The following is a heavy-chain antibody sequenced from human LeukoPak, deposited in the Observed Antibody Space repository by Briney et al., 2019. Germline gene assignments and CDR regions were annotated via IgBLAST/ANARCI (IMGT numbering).Heavy chain of an antibody. CDR2: ISGSGGST. CDR1: GFTFSSYA. Sequence: GGSLRLSCAASGFTFSSYAVSWVRQAPGKGLEWVSAISGSGGSTYYADSVKGRFTISRDNSKNTLYLQMNSLRAEDTAVYYCAKSPAGYSYGYNYYYYYMDVWGKGTTVTVSS. J-gene: IGHJ6*03. V-gene: IGHV3-23*01. D-gene: IGHD5-18*01. CDR3: AKSPAGYSYGYNYYYYYMDV.